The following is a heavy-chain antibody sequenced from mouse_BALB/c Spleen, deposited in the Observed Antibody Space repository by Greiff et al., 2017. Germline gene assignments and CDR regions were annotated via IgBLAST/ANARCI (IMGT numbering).Heavy chain of an antibody. CDR1: GYTFTSYW. V-gene: IGHV1-52*01. J-gene: IGHJ2*01. CDR3: ARCGSRVYFDD. D-gene: IGHD1-1*01. Sequence: QAQLQQSGAELVRPGASVKLSCKASGYTFTSYWMNWVKQRPEHGLELIGRIDPYDSETHYNQKFKDKAILTVDKSSSTAYMQLSSLTSEDSAVYYCARCGSRVYFDDWGQGTTLTVSS. CDR2: IDPYDSET.